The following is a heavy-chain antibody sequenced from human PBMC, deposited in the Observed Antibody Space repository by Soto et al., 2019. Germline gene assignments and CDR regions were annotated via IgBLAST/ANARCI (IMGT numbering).Heavy chain of an antibody. CDR1: GFTFSSYV. CDR2: ISGSGGCT. CDR3: AKDGSYYDSPTESDC. J-gene: IGHJ4*02. D-gene: IGHD3-22*01. Sequence: EVQLLESGGGLVQPGRSLRLSCAASGFTFSSYVMTWVRQAPGQGLEWVSSISGSGGCTYLADSVKGRFTISRDNSKNTVYLQMNSLRAEDTAVYYCAKDGSYYDSPTESDCWGQGTLVTVAS. V-gene: IGHV3-23*01.